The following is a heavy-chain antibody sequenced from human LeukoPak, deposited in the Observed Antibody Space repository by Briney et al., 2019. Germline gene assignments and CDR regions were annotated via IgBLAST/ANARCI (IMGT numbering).Heavy chain of an antibody. CDR3: AKSGAGKVVVIFGTSYYYYMDV. D-gene: IGHD3-22*01. CDR2: ISGSGGST. Sequence: GGSLRLSCAASGFTFSSYGLSWVRQAPGKGLEWVSAISGSGGSTYYADSVKGRFTISRDNSKNTLYLQMNSLRAEDTAVYYCAKSGAGKVVVIFGTSYYYYMDVWGKGTTVTISS. V-gene: IGHV3-23*01. CDR1: GFTFSSYG. J-gene: IGHJ6*03.